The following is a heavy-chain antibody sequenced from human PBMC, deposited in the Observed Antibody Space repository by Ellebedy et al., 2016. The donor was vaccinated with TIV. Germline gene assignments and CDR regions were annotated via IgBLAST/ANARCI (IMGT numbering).Heavy chain of an antibody. V-gene: IGHV3-11*01. J-gene: IGHJ4*02. CDR3: ARLGVIAAAGASDY. CDR1: GFTFSGYY. CDR2: IRYSGDLM. Sequence: GESLKISCAASGFTFSGYYMSWFRQAPGKGPEWVSYIRYSGDLMYYADSVKGRFTTSRDNAGNSVYLQMNSLRAEDTAVYYCARLGVIAAAGASDYWGQGTLVIVSS. D-gene: IGHD6-13*01.